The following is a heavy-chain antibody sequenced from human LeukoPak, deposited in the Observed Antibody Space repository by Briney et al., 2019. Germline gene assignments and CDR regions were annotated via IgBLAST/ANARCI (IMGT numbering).Heavy chain of an antibody. CDR3: AKSRIVDHRGYFDY. D-gene: IGHD2-15*01. CDR1: GFPFGSYP. CDR2: IGTTDDT. J-gene: IGHJ4*02. Sequence: GGSLRLSCVASGFPFGSYPMTWVRQSPVKGLEWVSTIGTTDDTYYADSVKGRFTISRDNYKDTLYLQMHSLGAEDTAIYYCAKSRIVDHRGYFDYWGQGTLVTVSS. V-gene: IGHV3-23*01.